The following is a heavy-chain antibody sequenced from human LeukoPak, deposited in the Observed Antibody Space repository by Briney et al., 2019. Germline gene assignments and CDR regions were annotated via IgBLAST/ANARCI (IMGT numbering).Heavy chain of an antibody. CDR3: ARDAVGYCSGGSCYSMFDYYYGMDV. CDR2: ISSSSSYI. V-gene: IGHV3-21*01. Sequence: GGSLRLSCAASGFTFSSYSRNWVRQAPGKGLEWVSSISSSSSYIYYADSVNRLFTISSDNTKNSLYLQMNSLRAEDTAVYYCARDAVGYCSGGSCYSMFDYYYGMDVWGQGTTVTVSS. D-gene: IGHD2-15*01. CDR1: GFTFSSYS. J-gene: IGHJ6*02.